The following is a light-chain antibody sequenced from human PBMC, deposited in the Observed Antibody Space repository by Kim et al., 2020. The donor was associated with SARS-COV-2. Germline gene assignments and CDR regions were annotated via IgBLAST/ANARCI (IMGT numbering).Light chain of an antibody. J-gene: IGKJ2*01. Sequence: PASISCRYSQSLVHTDGNTYLSWSQQRPGQSPRRLIYKVSKRDPGVPDRFTGSGSDTDFTLKINRVEAEDVAIYFCMQGTHWPPYTFGQGTKLEI. V-gene: IGKV2-30*02. CDR2: KVS. CDR1: QSLVHTDGNTY. CDR3: MQGTHWPPYT.